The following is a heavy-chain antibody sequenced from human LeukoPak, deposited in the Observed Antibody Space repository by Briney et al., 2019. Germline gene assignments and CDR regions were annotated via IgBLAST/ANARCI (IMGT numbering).Heavy chain of an antibody. V-gene: IGHV1-18*01. Sequence: GASVKVSCRASGYTFTSYGISWVRQAPGQGLEWMGWISAYNGNTNYAQKLQGRVTMTTDTSTSTAYMELRSLRSDDTVVYYCARDHSYGFWKPKSGLTPTGYYFDYWGQGTLVTVSS. CDR3: ARDHSYGFWKPKSGLTPTGYYFDY. D-gene: IGHD5-18*01. CDR1: GYTFTSYG. CDR2: ISAYNGNT. J-gene: IGHJ4*02.